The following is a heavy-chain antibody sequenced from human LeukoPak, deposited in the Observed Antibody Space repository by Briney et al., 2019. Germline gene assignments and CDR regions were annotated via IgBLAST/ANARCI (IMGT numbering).Heavy chain of an antibody. D-gene: IGHD1-14*01. CDR1: GYTFTSYG. Sequence: ASVKVSCKASGYTFTSYGISWVRQAPGQGLEWMGWISAYSGNTNYAQKLQGRVTMTTDTSTSTAYMELRSLRSDDTAVYYCATGRRFRTFDYWGREPWSPSPQ. CDR3: ATGRRFRTFDY. CDR2: ISAYSGNT. J-gene: IGHJ4*02. V-gene: IGHV1-18*01.